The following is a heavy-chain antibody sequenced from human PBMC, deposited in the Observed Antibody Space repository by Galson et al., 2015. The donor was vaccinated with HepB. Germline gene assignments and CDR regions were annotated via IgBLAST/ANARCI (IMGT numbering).Heavy chain of an antibody. D-gene: IGHD1-26*01. CDR3: ARDKSGGYDVDYYYYYGMDV. Sequence: SLRLSCAASGFTFSSYSMNWVRQAPGKGLEWVSSISSSSSYIYYADSVKGRFTISRANAKNSLYLQMNSLRVEDAAVYYCARDKSGGYDVDYYYYYGMDVWGQGTTVTVSS. J-gene: IGHJ6*02. V-gene: IGHV3-21*01. CDR2: ISSSSSYI. CDR1: GFTFSSYS.